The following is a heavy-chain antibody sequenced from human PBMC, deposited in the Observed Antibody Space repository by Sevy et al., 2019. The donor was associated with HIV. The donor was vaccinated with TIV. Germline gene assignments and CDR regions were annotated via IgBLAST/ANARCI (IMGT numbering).Heavy chain of an antibody. D-gene: IGHD3-22*01. CDR1: GYRFTSHW. J-gene: IGHJ4*01. Sequence: GESLKISCQGSGYRFTSHWIAWVRQMPGKGLECMGIIYPDDSDTRYSQSFQGQVTFSADKSIFTAYLQWSSLKASDTAIYYCATSRSGYFDGSGYYIYWGQGAQVTVSS. CDR3: ATSRSGYFDGSGYYIY. CDR2: IYPDDSDT. V-gene: IGHV5-51*01.